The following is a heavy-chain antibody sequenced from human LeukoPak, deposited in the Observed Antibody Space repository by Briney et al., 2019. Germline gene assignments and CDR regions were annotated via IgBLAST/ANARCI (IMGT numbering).Heavy chain of an antibody. V-gene: IGHV1-8*01. CDR1: RYTFTSYD. D-gene: IGHD6-19*01. CDR2: MNPHSGNT. CDR3: ARRLAVPGPLPDY. J-gene: IGHJ4*02. Sequence: ASVKVSCKASRYTFTSYDINWVRQATGQGLEWMGWMNPHSGNTGYAQKFQGRVTMTRDTSITTAYMELSNLKSEDTAVYYCARRLAVPGPLPDYWGQGTLVTVSS.